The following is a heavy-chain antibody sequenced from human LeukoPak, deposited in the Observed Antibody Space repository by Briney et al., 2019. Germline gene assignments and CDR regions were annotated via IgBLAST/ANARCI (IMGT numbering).Heavy chain of an antibody. V-gene: IGHV3-53*01. Sequence: PGGSLRLSCAASGFTVSSNYMSWVRQAPGKGLEWVSVIYSGGSTYYADSVKGRFTISRDNSKNTLYLQMNSLRAEDTAVYYCALYYYDSSGYYNWLDPWGQGTPVTVSS. CDR1: GFTVSSNY. CDR3: ALYYYDSSGYYNWLDP. J-gene: IGHJ5*02. D-gene: IGHD3-22*01. CDR2: IYSGGST.